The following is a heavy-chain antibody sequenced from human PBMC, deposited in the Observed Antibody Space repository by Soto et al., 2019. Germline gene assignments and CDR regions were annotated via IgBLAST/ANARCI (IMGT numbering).Heavy chain of an antibody. J-gene: IGHJ3*02. CDR3: ARDNPDYNAFDI. Sequence: QVQLVQSGAEVKKPGASVKVSCKASGYTFIDYYIHWVRQAPGQGLEWMGWINPNRGAPNYAQKFQGRATMTRDTSISAAYRELSRLRSDDTAVYYCARDNPDYNAFDIWGQGTMVTVSS. D-gene: IGHD4-4*01. CDR1: GYTFIDYY. CDR2: INPNRGAP. V-gene: IGHV1-2*02.